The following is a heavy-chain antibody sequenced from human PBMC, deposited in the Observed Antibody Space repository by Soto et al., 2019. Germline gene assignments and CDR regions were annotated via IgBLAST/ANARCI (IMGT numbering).Heavy chain of an antibody. CDR3: ASGQLAVVPVASWFYYMDV. CDR2: INAGNGNT. D-gene: IGHD2-2*01. CDR1: GYTFTNYA. Sequence: QVQLVQSGAEVEKPGASVKVSCKASGYTFTNYAVHWVRQAPGQRLEWMGWINAGNGNTRFSQNLQGRVTITRDTSARTVYMELSSLRSEDTAVYYCASGQLAVVPVASWFYYMDVWGKGTTVTVSS. V-gene: IGHV1-3*01. J-gene: IGHJ6*03.